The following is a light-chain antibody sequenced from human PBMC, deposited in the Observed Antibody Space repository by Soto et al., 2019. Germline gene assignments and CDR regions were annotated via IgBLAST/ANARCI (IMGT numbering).Light chain of an antibody. J-gene: IGKJ4*01. CDR2: GAS. Sequence: EIVLTQSPRTLSLSPGESATLSCTASQSVRSNSLAWYQQKPGQAPRLLMFGASGMATGTPPRFSGRGSGTDFTLTISRLEPEDFAGYFCQQYVTSPLTFGGGTKVDI. V-gene: IGKV3-20*01. CDR1: QSVRSNS. CDR3: QQYVTSPLT.